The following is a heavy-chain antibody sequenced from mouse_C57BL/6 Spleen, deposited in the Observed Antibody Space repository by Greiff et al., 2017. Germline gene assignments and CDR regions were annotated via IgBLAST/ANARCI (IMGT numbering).Heavy chain of an antibody. J-gene: IGHJ4*01. D-gene: IGHD2-4*01. V-gene: IGHV2-3*01. CDR1: GFSFTSYG. CDR2: LWGDGSY. CDR3: AKNYDYAMDY. Sequence: VKVVESGPGLVAPSQCLSITCTVSGFSFTSYGVSWVRQTPGKGLEWLGVLWGDGSYNYHSAILSSLSISKDNAKIQVFLKLNSLQTDDTATYYCAKNYDYAMDYWGQGTSVTVSS.